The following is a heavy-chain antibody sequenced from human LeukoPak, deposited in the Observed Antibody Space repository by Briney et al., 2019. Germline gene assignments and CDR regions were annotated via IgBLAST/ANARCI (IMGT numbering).Heavy chain of an antibody. V-gene: IGHV3-21*01. Sequence: GGSLRLSCAASGFTFSSYSMNWVRQAPGKGLEWVSSISSSSSYIYYADSVKGRFTISRDNAKNSLYLQMNSLRAEDTAVYYCARDEREAVRDSWYFDLWGRGTLVTVSS. CDR2: ISSSSSYI. CDR3: ARDEREAVRDSWYFDL. CDR1: GFTFSSYS. D-gene: IGHD3-3*01. J-gene: IGHJ2*01.